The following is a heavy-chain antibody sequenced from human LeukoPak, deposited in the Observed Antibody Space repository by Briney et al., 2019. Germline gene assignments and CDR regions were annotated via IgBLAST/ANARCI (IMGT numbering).Heavy chain of an antibody. CDR1: GYTFTGYY. CDR3: ARGDADFSDYYFDY. CDR2: INPNSGGT. J-gene: IGHJ4*02. V-gene: IGHV1-2*02. Sequence: GASVKVSCKASGYTFTGYYMHWVRQAPGQGLEWMGWINPNSGGTNYAQKFQGRVTMTRDTSISTAYMDLSRLRSDDTAVYYCARGDADFSDYYFDYWGQGALVTVSS. D-gene: IGHD4-17*01.